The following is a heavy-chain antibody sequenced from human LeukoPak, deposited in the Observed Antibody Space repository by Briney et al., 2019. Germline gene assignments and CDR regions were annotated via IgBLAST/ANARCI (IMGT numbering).Heavy chain of an antibody. CDR2: IYHSGST. CDR3: ARRAGLLLWFGELPLARKYYFDY. V-gene: IGHV4-4*02. Sequence: PSETLSLTCAVSGGSISSSNWWSWVRQPPGKGLEWIGEIYHSGSTNYNPSLKSRVTISVDTSKNQFSLKLSSVTAADTAVYYCARRAGLLLWFGELPLARKYYFDYWGQGTLVTVSS. J-gene: IGHJ4*02. CDR1: GGSISSSNW. D-gene: IGHD3-10*01.